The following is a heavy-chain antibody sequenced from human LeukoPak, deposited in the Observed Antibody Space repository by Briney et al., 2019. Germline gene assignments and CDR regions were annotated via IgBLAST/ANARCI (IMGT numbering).Heavy chain of an antibody. CDR3: ARIGAWCYYDSSGYSDY. V-gene: IGHV2-70*11. Sequence: SGPALVKPTQTLTLTCTFSGFSLSTSGMCVSWIRQPPGKALEWLARIDWDDDKYYSTSLKTRLTISKDTSKNQVVLTMTNMGPVDTATYYCARIGAWCYYDSSGYSDYWGQGTMVTVSS. D-gene: IGHD3-22*01. J-gene: IGHJ4*02. CDR1: GFSLSTSGMC. CDR2: IDWDDDK.